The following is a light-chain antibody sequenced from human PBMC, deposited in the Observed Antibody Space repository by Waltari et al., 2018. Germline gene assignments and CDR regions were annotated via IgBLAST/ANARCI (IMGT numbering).Light chain of an antibody. J-gene: IGLJ1*01. CDR1: SSDVGSSNL. CDR2: AVS. V-gene: IGLV2-23*02. Sequence: GQSITISCTGSSSDVGSSNLVSWYLQHPGKAPKLIIYAVSRRPSGVSNRFSGSKSGNTASLTISGLQAEDEADYYCYSYAGGSVFGTGTKVTVL. CDR3: YSYAGGSV.